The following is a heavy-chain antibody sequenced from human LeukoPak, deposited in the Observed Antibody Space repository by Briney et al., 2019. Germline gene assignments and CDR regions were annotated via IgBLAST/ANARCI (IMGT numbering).Heavy chain of an antibody. D-gene: IGHD3-9*01. CDR3: ARGYDILTGYYGYFDY. CDR1: GYTFTSYA. V-gene: IGHV1-3*01. CDR2: INAGNGNT. Sequence: ASVKVSCKASGYTFTSYAMHWVRQAPGQRLEWMGWINAGNGNTKYSQKFQGRVTITRDTSASTAYMELSSLRSEDTAVYYCARGYDILTGYYGYFDYWGQGTLVTVSS. J-gene: IGHJ4*02.